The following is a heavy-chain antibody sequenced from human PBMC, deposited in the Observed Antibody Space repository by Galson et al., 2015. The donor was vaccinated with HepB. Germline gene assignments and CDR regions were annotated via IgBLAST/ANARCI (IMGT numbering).Heavy chain of an antibody. CDR2: INTNTGNP. CDR1: TYTFSNYA. CDR3: ARAQYYYEGDGYYYYFDY. J-gene: IGHJ4*02. D-gene: IGHD3-22*01. V-gene: IGHV7-4-1*02. Sequence: SVKVSCKASTYTFSNYAINWVRQAPGQGLEWMGWINTNTGNPSYAQDFTGRFVFSLDTSVSTAYLQISGLKAEDTAVYYCARAQYYYEGDGYYYYFDYWGQGTLVTVSS.